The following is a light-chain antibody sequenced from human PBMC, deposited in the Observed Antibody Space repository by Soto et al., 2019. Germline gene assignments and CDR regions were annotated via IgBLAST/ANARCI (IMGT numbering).Light chain of an antibody. CDR1: QGISNW. V-gene: IGKV1-12*01. CDR3: QQANSFPLT. Sequence: DIQMTQSPSSVSASVGDRVSITCRASQGISNWLAWYQQKPGRAPNLLNYTASSLQSGVPSRFSGTGSGTDFALTSSSLQPEDVATYYCQQANSFPLTFGGGTKVEIK. CDR2: TAS. J-gene: IGKJ4*01.